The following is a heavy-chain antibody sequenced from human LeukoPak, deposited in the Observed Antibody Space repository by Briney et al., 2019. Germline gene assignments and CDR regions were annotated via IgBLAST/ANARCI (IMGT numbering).Heavy chain of an antibody. D-gene: IGHD5-12*01. CDR2: IQYDGNNK. V-gene: IGHV3-30*02. CDR3: ARDPLDISRWTNAFDI. J-gene: IGHJ3*02. Sequence: GGSLRLSCAASGFTFSSYGMYWVRQAPGKGLEWVAFIQYDGNNKDYADSVKGRFTISRDNSKSTLHLQMNGLRAEDTAVYYCARDPLDISRWTNAFDIWGQGTTVIVS. CDR1: GFTFSSYG.